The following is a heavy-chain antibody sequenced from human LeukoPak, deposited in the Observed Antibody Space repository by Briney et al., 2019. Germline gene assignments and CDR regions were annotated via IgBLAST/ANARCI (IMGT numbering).Heavy chain of an antibody. V-gene: IGHV2-5*01. CDR1: GGSISSYYWS. CDR2: IYGNDDK. CDR3: AHRSGSYTWFDP. J-gene: IGHJ5*02. Sequence: TLSLTCSVSGGSISSYYWSWIRQPPGKGLEWLAFIYGNDDKRYSTSLKSRLTITKDTSKNQVVLTMTNMDPVGTATYYCAHRSGSYTWFDPWGQGTLVTVSS. D-gene: IGHD1-26*01.